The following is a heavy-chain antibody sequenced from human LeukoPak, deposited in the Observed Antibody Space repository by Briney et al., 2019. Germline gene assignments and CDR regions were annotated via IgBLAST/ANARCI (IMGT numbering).Heavy chain of an antibody. D-gene: IGHD5-18*01. CDR2: IIPVFGTA. Sequence: ASVKDSCKASGGTLSSYTVSWVRQAPGQGLEWMGGIIPVFGTASYAPRFQGRVTITADESTSTVYMELSSLTSDDTAVYYCATRYTSWGQGTLVTVSS. CDR1: GGTLSSYT. V-gene: IGHV1-69*13. CDR3: ATRYTS. J-gene: IGHJ4*02.